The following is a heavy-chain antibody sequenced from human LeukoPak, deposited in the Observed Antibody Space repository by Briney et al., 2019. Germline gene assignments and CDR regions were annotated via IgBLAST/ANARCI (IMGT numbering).Heavy chain of an antibody. CDR3: ASGFRITVTGTSSIPYFDY. D-gene: IGHD4-11*01. V-gene: IGHV1-2*02. CDR1: GYSFTAYY. Sequence: ASVKVSCKASGYSFTAYYMQWVRQAPGQGLEWMGWINPNSGDTNSAQKFQGRITMTRDTSISTAYMELSRLRSDDTAVYYCASGFRITVTGTSSIPYFDYWGRGILVTVSS. CDR2: INPNSGDT. J-gene: IGHJ4*02.